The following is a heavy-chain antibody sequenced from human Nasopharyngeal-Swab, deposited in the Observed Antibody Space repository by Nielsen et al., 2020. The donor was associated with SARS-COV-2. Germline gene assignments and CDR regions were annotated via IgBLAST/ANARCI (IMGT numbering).Heavy chain of an antibody. J-gene: IGHJ3*02. CDR3: ARHRRATVDPENAFDI. CDR1: GYSFTSYW. Sequence: GESLKISCKGSGYSFTSYWIGWVRQMPGKGPEWMGIIYPGDSDTRYSPSFQGQVTISADKSISTAYLQWSSLKASDTAMYYCARHRRATVDPENAFDIWGQGTMVTVSS. CDR2: IYPGDSDT. D-gene: IGHD4-23*01. V-gene: IGHV5-51*01.